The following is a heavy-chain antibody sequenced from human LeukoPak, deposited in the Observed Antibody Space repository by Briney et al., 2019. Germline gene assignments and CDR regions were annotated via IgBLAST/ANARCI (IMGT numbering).Heavy chain of an antibody. V-gene: IGHV4-59*01. CDR2: MSYSGST. D-gene: IGHD4-17*01. J-gene: IGHJ4*02. CDR1: GXSISSYY. CDR3: ARGSDFGDY. Sequence: PSETLSLTCTVSGXSISSYYWSWIRQPPGKGLEWIGYMSYSGSTNYNPSLKSRVTMSINTSKNQFSLRLSSVTAADTAVYYCARGSDFGDYWGQGTLVTVSS.